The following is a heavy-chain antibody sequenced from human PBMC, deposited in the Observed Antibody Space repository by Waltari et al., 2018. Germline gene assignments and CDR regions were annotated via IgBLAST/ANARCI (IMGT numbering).Heavy chain of an antibody. Sequence: QVQLVQSGAEVKKPGASVKVSCKASGYTFTSYAMHWVGQAPGQRLEWMGWINAGNGNTKYSQKFQGRVTITRDTSASTAYMELSSLRSEDTAVYYCARVYYDFWSLFDYWGQGTLVTVSS. J-gene: IGHJ4*02. D-gene: IGHD3-3*01. CDR2: INAGNGNT. CDR1: GYTFTSYA. CDR3: ARVYYDFWSLFDY. V-gene: IGHV1-3*01.